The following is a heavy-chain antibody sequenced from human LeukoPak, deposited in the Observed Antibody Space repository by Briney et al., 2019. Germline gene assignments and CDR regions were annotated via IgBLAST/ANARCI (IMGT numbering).Heavy chain of an antibody. CDR2: INSDGNIT. J-gene: IGHJ4*02. Sequence: GGSLRLSCAASDFAFRNYWMNWVRQPPGKGLVWVSRINSDGNITTYADSVKGRFTISRDNAKNTLFLQMNSLRVEDTAVYYCTRAIQGIADYWGQGTLVTVSS. CDR3: TRAIQGIADY. CDR1: DFAFRNYW. V-gene: IGHV3-74*01. D-gene: IGHD6-13*01.